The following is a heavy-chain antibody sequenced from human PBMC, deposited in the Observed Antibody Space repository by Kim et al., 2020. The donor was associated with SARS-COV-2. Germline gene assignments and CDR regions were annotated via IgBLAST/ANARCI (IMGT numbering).Heavy chain of an antibody. D-gene: IGHD2-15*01. CDR2: IKGDGSKK. Sequence: GGSLRLSCAASGFSFSSYWMTWVRQAPGKGLEWVANIKGDGSKKSYVDSVKGRFTISRDNAKNSVYLQMSGLRVEDTAVYYCARDFLVVAAALEDYQAMDVWGQGTRVTVSS. CDR1: GFSFSSYW. J-gene: IGHJ6*02. V-gene: IGHV3-7*03. CDR3: ARDFLVVAAALEDYQAMDV.